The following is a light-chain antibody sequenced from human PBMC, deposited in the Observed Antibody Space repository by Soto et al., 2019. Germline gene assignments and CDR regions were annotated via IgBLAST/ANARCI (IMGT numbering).Light chain of an antibody. CDR3: CSYAGLYSRV. CDR1: SSDVGSWNY. CDR2: DIN. J-gene: IGLJ3*02. Sequence: QSALTQPRSVSGSPGQSVTISCTGTSSDVGSWNYVSWYQQYPGQAPKLIIYDINKRPSGVPDRFSGSKSGNTASLTISGLQVEDDADYYCCSYAGLYSRVFGGGTKLTVL. V-gene: IGLV2-11*01.